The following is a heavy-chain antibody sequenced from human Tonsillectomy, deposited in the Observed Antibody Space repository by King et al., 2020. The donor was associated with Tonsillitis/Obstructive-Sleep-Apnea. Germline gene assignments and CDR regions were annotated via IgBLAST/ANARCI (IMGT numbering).Heavy chain of an antibody. D-gene: IGHD3-16*01. CDR1: GFTFSTYW. CDR2: IKEDGSEE. Sequence: VQLVESGGGLVQPGGSLRLSCAASGFTFSTYWMSWVRQAPGKGLEWVTNIKEDGSEEYYVDSVKGRFTISRDNAKNSLYLKMNSLTAEDTAVYYCARDESEFGLWGLGTLVIVSS. J-gene: IGHJ4*02. CDR3: ARDESEFGL. V-gene: IGHV3-7*01.